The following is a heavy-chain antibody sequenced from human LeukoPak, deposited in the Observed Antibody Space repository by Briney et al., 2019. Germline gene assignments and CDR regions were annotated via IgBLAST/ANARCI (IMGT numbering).Heavy chain of an antibody. V-gene: IGHV3-33*01. Sequence: GRSLRLSCAASGFTFSSYGLHWVRQAPGKGLEWVAVIWYDGNKKYYADSVKGRFTISTDNSKNTLYLQMNSLRAEDTAVYYCARGQLLFDYWGQGTLVTVSS. CDR3: ARGQLLFDY. CDR2: IWYDGNKK. J-gene: IGHJ4*02. D-gene: IGHD2-2*01. CDR1: GFTFSSYG.